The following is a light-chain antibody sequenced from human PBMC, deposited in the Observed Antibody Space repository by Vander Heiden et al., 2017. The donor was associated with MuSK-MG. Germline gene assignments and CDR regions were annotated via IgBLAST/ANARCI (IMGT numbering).Light chain of an antibody. CDR2: DAS. Sequence: EIVLTQSPATLSLSPGERATLSCRASQSVSNNLAWYQQKPGQAPRLLIYDASNRDTGIPARFSGSGYGKDFTLTVNSREPEDFAVYYCQQHSNWPPWTFGQGTKVEIK. CDR1: QSVSNN. V-gene: IGKV3-11*01. CDR3: QQHSNWPPWT. J-gene: IGKJ1*01.